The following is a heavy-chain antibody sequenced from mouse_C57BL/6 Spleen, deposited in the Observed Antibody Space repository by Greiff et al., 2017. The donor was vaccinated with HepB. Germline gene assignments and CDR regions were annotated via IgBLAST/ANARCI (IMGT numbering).Heavy chain of an antibody. CDR3: ARRVPRNFDY. D-gene: IGHD2-14*01. J-gene: IGHJ2*01. Sequence: QVQLQQPGAELVKPGASVKLSCKASGYTFTSYWMQWVKQRPGQGLEWIGEIDPSDSYTNYNQTFKGKATLTVDTSSSTAYMQLTSLTSEDSAVYYCARRVPRNFDYWGQGTTLTVSS. CDR1: GYTFTSYW. CDR2: IDPSDSYT. V-gene: IGHV1-50*01.